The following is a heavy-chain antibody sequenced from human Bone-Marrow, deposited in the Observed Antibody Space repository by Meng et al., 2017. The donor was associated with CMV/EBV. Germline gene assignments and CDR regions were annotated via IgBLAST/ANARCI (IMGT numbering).Heavy chain of an antibody. D-gene: IGHD3-10*01. CDR2: IYYRGST. CDR3: ARRSGRYQPNNYYGMDV. Sequence: SETLSLTCTVSGGSVSSGSYYWSWIRQPPGKGLEWIGYIYYRGSTNYNPSLKSRVTISVDTSKNQFSLKLSSVTAADTAVYYCARRSGRYQPNNYYGMDVWGQGTTVTVSS. J-gene: IGHJ6*02. V-gene: IGHV4-61*01. CDR1: GGSVSSGSYY.